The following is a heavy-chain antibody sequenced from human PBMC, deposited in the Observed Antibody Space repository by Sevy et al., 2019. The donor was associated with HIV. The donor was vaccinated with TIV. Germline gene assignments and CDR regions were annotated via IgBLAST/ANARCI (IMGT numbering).Heavy chain of an antibody. Sequence: ASVKVSCKASGYTFTSYGISWVRQAPGQGLEWMGWISAYNGNTNYAQKLQGRVTMTTDTSTSTAYMELRSQRSDDTAGYYCARDRRDILTGTYYYYGMDVWGQGTTVTVSS. CDR1: GYTFTSYG. D-gene: IGHD3-9*01. CDR3: ARDRRDILTGTYYYYGMDV. J-gene: IGHJ6*02. CDR2: ISAYNGNT. V-gene: IGHV1-18*01.